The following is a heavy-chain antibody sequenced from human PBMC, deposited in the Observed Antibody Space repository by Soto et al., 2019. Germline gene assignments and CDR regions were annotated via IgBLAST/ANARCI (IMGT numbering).Heavy chain of an antibody. CDR1: GFTFSSYG. D-gene: IGHD2-15*01. CDR3: ARVGCSGGSCYYYYYYGMDV. CDR2: IWYDGSNK. J-gene: IGHJ6*02. Sequence: QVQLVESGGGVVQPGRSLRLSCAASGFTFSSYGMHWVRQAPGKGLEWVAVIWYDGSNKYYADSVKGRFTISRDNSKNTLYLQMNSLRAEDTAVYYCARVGCSGGSCYYYYYYGMDVWGQGTTVTVSS. V-gene: IGHV3-33*01.